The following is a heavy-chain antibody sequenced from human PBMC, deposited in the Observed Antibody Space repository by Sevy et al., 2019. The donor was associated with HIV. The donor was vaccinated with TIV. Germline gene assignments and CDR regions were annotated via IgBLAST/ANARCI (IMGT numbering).Heavy chain of an antibody. Sequence: ASVQVSCKASGYTFTNYAMNWVRQAPGQGLEWMGWINTNTGNPTYAQGFTGRFVFSLDTSVSTAYLQISSLKAEDTAVYYCARGYIGYDSGDAFDIWGQGTMVTVSS. CDR2: INTNTGNP. CDR3: ARGYIGYDSGDAFDI. V-gene: IGHV7-4-1*02. D-gene: IGHD5-12*01. J-gene: IGHJ3*02. CDR1: GYTFTNYA.